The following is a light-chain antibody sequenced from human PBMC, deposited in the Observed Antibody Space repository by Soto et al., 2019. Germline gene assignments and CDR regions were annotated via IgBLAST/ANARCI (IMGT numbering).Light chain of an antibody. V-gene: IGLV2-8*01. J-gene: IGLJ2*01. CDR2: EVS. Sequence: QSALTQPPSASGSPGQSVTISCTGTSSDVGGYNYVSWYQQHPGKAPKLMIYEVSKRPSGVPDRFSGSKSGNTASLTVSGLLAEDEADYYCSSYAGSNNLVFGGGTTLTVL. CDR3: SSYAGSNNLV. CDR1: SSDVGGYNY.